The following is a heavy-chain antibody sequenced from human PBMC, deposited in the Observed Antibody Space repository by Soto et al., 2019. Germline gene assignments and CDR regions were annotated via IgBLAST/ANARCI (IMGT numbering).Heavy chain of an antibody. CDR3: VTGWSEH. J-gene: IGHJ1*01. Sequence: EVLLVESGGGLVQPGGSLRLSCAASGFTFSSSWMHWVRQGPGKGLMWVSRMNPDGSFINYADSVKGRFTASRDNARNMLYLQMNTLRVEDTALYYCVTGWSEHWGQGTLVTVSS. CDR1: GFTFSSSW. D-gene: IGHD2-15*01. V-gene: IGHV3-74*02. CDR2: MNPDGSFI.